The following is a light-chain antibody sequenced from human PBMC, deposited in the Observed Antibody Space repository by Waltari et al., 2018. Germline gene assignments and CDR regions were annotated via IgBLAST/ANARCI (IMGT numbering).Light chain of an antibody. CDR1: QSILYTSNNKNY. J-gene: IGKJ2*01. Sequence: EIVMTQSPESLAVSLGETATLTCTSSQSILYTSNNKNYVAWYQQKPGQPPRLLIYWASSRDSGVPDRFSGSGSGTDFTLTISSLQAEDVAVYYCQQYFDNPRTFGQGTRLEIK. CDR3: QQYFDNPRT. V-gene: IGKV4-1*01. CDR2: WAS.